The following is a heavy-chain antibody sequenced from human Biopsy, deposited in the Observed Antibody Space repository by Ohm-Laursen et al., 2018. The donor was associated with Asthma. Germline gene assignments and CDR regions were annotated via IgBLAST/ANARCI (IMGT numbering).Heavy chain of an antibody. CDR1: PGSINDYY. CDR2: VHSSGST. CDR3: ARATSTWSQSGPHFFDH. J-gene: IGHJ5*02. D-gene: IGHD6-13*01. V-gene: IGHV4-59*01. Sequence: PSQTLSLTCTVSPGSINDYYWNWIRQLPGKGLEWIGYVHSSGSTRFNPSLKSRVTVSVDTSVDQVSLKLSSVSAADTAIYYCARATSTWSQSGPHFFDHWGPGTLVTVSS.